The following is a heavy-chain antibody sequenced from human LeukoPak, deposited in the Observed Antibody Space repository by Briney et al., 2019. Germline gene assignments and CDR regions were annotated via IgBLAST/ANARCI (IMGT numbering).Heavy chain of an antibody. J-gene: IGHJ5*02. CDR3: ACSGQQLVGNWFDP. Sequence: SQTLSLTCTVSGGSISSGSYYWSWIRQPAGKGLEWIGRIYTSGSTNYNPSLKSRVTISVDTSKNQFSLKLSSVTAADTAVYYCACSGQQLVGNWFDPWGQGTLVTVSS. CDR1: GGSISSGSYY. V-gene: IGHV4-61*02. CDR2: IYTSGST. D-gene: IGHD6-13*01.